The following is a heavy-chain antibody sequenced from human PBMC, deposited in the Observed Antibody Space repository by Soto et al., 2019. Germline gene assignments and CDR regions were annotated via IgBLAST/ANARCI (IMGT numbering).Heavy chain of an antibody. CDR2: ISAYNGNA. CDR3: ASDRVTLDGGYYYRYLDY. V-gene: IGHV1-18*01. D-gene: IGHD3-22*01. Sequence: ASVKVPCKASGYTFTSYGISWVRQAPGQGLEWMGWISAYNGNANYAQKFQGRVTMTTDASTSTAYMELRSLRSEDTAVYYCASDRVTLDGGYYYRYLDYWGQGTLVTVSS. CDR1: GYTFTSYG. J-gene: IGHJ4*02.